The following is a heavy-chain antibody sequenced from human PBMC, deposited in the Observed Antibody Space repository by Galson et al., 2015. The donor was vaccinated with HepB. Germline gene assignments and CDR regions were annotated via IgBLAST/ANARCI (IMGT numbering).Heavy chain of an antibody. D-gene: IGHD4-17*01. J-gene: IGHJ4*02. CDR2: ISHSTLYT. CDR3: ARVADVDYGDHAHFDS. V-gene: IGHV3-11*06. Sequence: SLRLSCAASGFTFSDYYMSWIRQAPGKGLEWLSYISHSTLYTNYADSVKGRITISRDNARNSLYLQLHSLRAEDTAVYYCARVADVDYGDHAHFDSWGLGTLVTVSS. CDR1: GFTFSDYY.